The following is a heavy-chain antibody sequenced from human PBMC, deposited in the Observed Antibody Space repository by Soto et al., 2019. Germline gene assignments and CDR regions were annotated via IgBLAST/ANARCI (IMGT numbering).Heavy chain of an antibody. CDR1: GGVFRTFS. CDR2: IIPIFGTP. V-gene: IGHV1-69*18. D-gene: IGHD4-4*01. Sequence: QVRLVQSEAEVKKPGSSVKVSCKASGGVFRTFSIYWVRQAPGQGLEWMGSIIPIFGTPNYAPRFQGRATISADGSTTTAETERTSLTSEDTAMYFCASRQGGNLDRYYTMDVWGQGTTVTVSS. CDR3: ASRQGGNLDRYYTMDV. J-gene: IGHJ6*02.